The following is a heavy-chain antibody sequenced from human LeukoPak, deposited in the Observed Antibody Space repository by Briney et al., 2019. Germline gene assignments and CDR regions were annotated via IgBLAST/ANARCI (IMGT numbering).Heavy chain of an antibody. J-gene: IGHJ4*02. Sequence: ASVKVSCKASGYTFTGYYMHWVRQAPGQGLEWMGRINPNSGGTNYAQKFQGRVTMTRDTSISTAYMELSRLRSDDTAVYYCASVNYDILAGYSLFDYWGQGTLVTVSS. D-gene: IGHD3-9*01. CDR3: ASVNYDILAGYSLFDY. V-gene: IGHV1-2*06. CDR2: INPNSGGT. CDR1: GYTFTGYY.